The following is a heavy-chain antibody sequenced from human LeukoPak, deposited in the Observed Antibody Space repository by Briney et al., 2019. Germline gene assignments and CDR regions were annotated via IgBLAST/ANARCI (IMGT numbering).Heavy chain of an antibody. CDR1: GGSFSGYY. J-gene: IGHJ6*02. D-gene: IGHD6-13*01. CDR3: ARGRGSSWSYYYYGMDV. V-gene: IGHV4-34*01. CDR2: INHSGST. Sequence: SETLSLTCAVYGGSFSGYYWSWIRQPPGKGLEWIGEINHSGSTNYNPSLKSRVTISVDTSKNQFSLKLSSVTAADTAVYYCARGRGSSWSYYYYGMDVWGQGITVTVSS.